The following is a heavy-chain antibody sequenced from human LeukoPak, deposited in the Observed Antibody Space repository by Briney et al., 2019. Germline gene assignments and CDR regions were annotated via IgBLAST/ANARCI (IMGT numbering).Heavy chain of an antibody. CDR1: GFTFAGRW. CDR2: INQDGSVE. CDR3: VRDPRTFHY. V-gene: IGHV3-7*01. J-gene: IGHJ1*01. Sequence: GSLRLSCAASGFTFAGRWMSWVRQAPGKGLEWVADINQDGSVEHYVDSVKGRFTISRDNAKNSLYLQMNSLRAEDTAVYYCVRDPRTFHYWGQGTLVTVSS.